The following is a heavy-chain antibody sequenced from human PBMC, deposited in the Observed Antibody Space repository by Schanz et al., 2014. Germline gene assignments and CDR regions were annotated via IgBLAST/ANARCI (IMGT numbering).Heavy chain of an antibody. Sequence: DVQLAESGGGLVQPGGSLRLSCAASGFTLSSYALSWVPQSPGKGLEWVSAINTADTTYYADSVKGRFTVSRDNSKNTVYLHMNSLRDEDTAVYYCAKDMNREATAPESWGQGTLVVVSS. D-gene: IGHD5-12*01. J-gene: IGHJ5*02. V-gene: IGHV3-23*04. CDR1: GFTLSSYA. CDR2: INTADTT. CDR3: AKDMNREATAPES.